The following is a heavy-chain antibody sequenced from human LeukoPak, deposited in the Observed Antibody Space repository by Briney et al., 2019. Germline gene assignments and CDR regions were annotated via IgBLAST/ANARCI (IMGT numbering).Heavy chain of an antibody. Sequence: GGSLRLPCAASGFIVSGDFMSWVRQAPGKGLEWVSVIYSDGSTYYADSVKGRFTISRDNSKNTLDFQMTGLRAEDTAVYYCARERGRGRDSPWFDYWGQGTLVTVSS. J-gene: IGHJ4*02. CDR2: IYSDGST. D-gene: IGHD1-26*01. CDR1: GFIVSGDF. V-gene: IGHV3-53*01. CDR3: ARERGRGRDSPWFDY.